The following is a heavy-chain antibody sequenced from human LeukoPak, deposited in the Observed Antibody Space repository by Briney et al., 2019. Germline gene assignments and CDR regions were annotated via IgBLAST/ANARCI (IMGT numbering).Heavy chain of an antibody. V-gene: IGHV3-30*04. CDR1: GFSFSNYS. D-gene: IGHD6-6*01. CDR2: ISDDGSNK. J-gene: IGHJ3*02. Sequence: GGSPRLSCAASGFSFSNYSLHWVRQAPGKGLEWVALISDDGSNKYYADSVKGRFTLSRDNAKNTLYLQMSSLRSEDTAVYYCARTYGSSADAFDIWGQGTMVTVSS. CDR3: ARTYGSSADAFDI.